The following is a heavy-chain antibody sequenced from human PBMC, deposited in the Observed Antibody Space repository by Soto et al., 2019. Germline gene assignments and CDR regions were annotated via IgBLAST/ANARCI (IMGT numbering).Heavy chain of an antibody. CDR1: GASIGSGGW. CDR3: SRHEGWTGPDQ. V-gene: IGHV4-4*02. Sequence: QVHLQESGPGLVQPSETLSLTCAVSGASIGSGGWWSWVRQPPGKGLEWIAEIFHDGNTNYSPSLKSRVTISVDKSQNQFSLNVYSVTAADTAVYYCSRHEGWTGPDQWGQGTLVTVSS. J-gene: IGHJ5*02. CDR2: IFHDGNT. D-gene: IGHD2-8*02.